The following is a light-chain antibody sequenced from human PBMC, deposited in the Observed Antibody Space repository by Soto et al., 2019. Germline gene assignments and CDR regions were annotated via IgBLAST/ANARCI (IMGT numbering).Light chain of an antibody. V-gene: IGKV3-20*01. J-gene: IGKJ5*01. CDR2: DAF. CDR3: QQYGDSPRT. Sequence: EIVLTPYRGTLSLSPSEIGTFSCRASRSLDSGQLAWYQQKVGRAPRLLIHDAFMRATGIPDRFSGSGSGTDFTLTIARLEPEDFAVYYCQQYGDSPRTFGQGTRLEIK. CDR1: RSLDSGQ.